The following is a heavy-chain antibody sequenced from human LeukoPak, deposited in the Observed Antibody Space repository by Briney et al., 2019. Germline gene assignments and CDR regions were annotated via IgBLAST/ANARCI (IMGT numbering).Heavy chain of an antibody. Sequence: SETLSLTCTVSGGSISSSSYYWGWIRQPRGKGLEWIGCIYYSGSTYYNPSLESRVTISVDTSKNQFSLKLSSVTAADTAVYYCATSGWYLLPGVYWGQGTLVTVSS. CDR3: ATSGWYLLPGVY. V-gene: IGHV4-39*01. J-gene: IGHJ4*02. CDR1: GGSISSSSYY. D-gene: IGHD6-19*01. CDR2: IYYSGST.